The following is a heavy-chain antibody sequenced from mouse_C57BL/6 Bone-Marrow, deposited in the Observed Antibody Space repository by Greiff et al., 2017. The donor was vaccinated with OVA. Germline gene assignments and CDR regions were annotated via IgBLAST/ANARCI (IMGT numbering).Heavy chain of an antibody. D-gene: IGHD2-4*01. J-gene: IGHJ4*01. V-gene: IGHV1-81*01. Sequence: VQLQQSGAELARPGASVKLSCKASGYTFTSYGISWVKQRTGQGLEWIGNINPSNGGTNYNEKFKSKATLTVDKSSSTAYMQLSSLTSEDSAVYYCARGGYYDYDVRAMDYWGQGTSVTVSS. CDR3: ARGGYYDYDVRAMDY. CDR2: INPSNGGT. CDR1: GYTFTSYG.